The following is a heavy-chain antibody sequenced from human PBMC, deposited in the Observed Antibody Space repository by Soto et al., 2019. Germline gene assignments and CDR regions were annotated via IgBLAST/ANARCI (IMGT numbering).Heavy chain of an antibody. CDR2: IYSGGST. Sequence: GGSLRPSCAASGFTVSSNYMSWVRQAPGKGLEWVSVIYSGGSTYYADSVKGRFAISRDKSKSTLYLQMNNLRAEDTALYYCAKGRRVGQMYFDIWGQGTMVTVS. V-gene: IGHV3-53*01. CDR1: GFTVSSNY. CDR3: AKGRRVGQMYFDI. D-gene: IGHD1-26*01. J-gene: IGHJ3*02.